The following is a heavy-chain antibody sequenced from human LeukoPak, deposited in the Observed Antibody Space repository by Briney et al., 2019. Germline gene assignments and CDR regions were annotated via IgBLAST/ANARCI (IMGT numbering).Heavy chain of an antibody. D-gene: IGHD1-1*01. Sequence: PSETLSLTCTVSGGSISSYYWSWIRQPPGKGLEWIGYIYYSGSTYYNPSLKSRVTISVDTSKNLFSLKLSSVTAADTAMYYCARVQRPLDGADYWGQGTLVTVSS. CDR3: ARVQRPLDGADY. V-gene: IGHV4-59*01. J-gene: IGHJ4*02. CDR2: IYYSGST. CDR1: GGSISSYY.